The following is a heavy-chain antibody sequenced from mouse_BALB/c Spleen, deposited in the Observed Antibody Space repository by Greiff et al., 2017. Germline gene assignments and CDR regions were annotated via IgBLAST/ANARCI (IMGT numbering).Heavy chain of an antibody. D-gene: IGHD2-4*01. Sequence: VQLKQSGPELVTPGASVKISCKASGYSFTGYFMNWVQQGHGKSLEWIGRINPYNGDTFYNQKFKGKTTLTVDRSSRTDHMGLLSLTSEVSAVYCCGRSDYGFDYWGQGTTLTVSS. V-gene: IGHV1-37*01. J-gene: IGHJ2*01. CDR1: GYSFTGYF. CDR3: GRSDYGFDY. CDR2: INPYNGDT.